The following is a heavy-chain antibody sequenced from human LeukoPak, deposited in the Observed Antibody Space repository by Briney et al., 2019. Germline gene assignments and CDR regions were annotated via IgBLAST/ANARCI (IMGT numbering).Heavy chain of an antibody. J-gene: IGHJ3*02. D-gene: IGHD2-15*01. CDR2: ISSSGNTE. Sequence: GGSLRLSCTASGFTFSSHEMNGVRQAPWKGLEWVSYISSSGNTEYYADSVRGRFTISRDNAKNSLYLQMNSLRAEDTAVYYCARDCGGGSCYGPYDAFDIWGQGTMVTVSS. CDR1: GFTFSSHE. V-gene: IGHV3-48*03. CDR3: ARDCGGGSCYGPYDAFDI.